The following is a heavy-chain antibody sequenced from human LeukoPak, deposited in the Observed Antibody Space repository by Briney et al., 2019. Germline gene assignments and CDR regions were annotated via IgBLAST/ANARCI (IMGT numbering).Heavy chain of an antibody. CDR1: GFTFSSYA. V-gene: IGHV3-23*01. Sequence: RGGSLRLSCAASGFTFSSYAMSGVRQAPGKGLEWVSAISGSGGSTYYADSVKGRFTISRDNSKNTLYLQMNSLRAEDTAVYYCAKGYCSSTSCPIDYWGQGTLVTVSS. D-gene: IGHD2-2*01. J-gene: IGHJ4*02. CDR2: ISGSGGST. CDR3: AKGYCSSTSCPIDY.